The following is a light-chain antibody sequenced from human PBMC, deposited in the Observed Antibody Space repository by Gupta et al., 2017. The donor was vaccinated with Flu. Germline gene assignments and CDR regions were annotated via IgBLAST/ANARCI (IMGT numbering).Light chain of an antibody. CDR3: QQSYTFPPSFT. V-gene: IGKV1-39*01. CDR1: ESVSSY. Sequence: SRSASVGDRITITCRASESVSSYLNWYQQKPGKAPKVLIYEATTLQSGVPSRFSGGGSGTDFTLTITSLQPEDFATYYCQQSYTFPPSFTFGGGTKVEIK. J-gene: IGKJ4*01. CDR2: EAT.